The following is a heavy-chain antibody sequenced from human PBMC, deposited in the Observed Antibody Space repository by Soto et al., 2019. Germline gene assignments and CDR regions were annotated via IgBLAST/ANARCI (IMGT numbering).Heavy chain of an antibody. CDR3: ASGAYYYASGTYSN. D-gene: IGHD3-10*01. CDR2: ISTSGGST. V-gene: IGHV3-23*01. CDR1: GFTFSSFA. Sequence: GGSLRLSCAASGFTFSSFAMTWVRQAPGKGLECVSGISTSGGSTYYADSVKGRFTISRDNSKNTLYLQMNSLRAEDTAVYYCASGAYYYASGTYSNWGQGTLVTVSS. J-gene: IGHJ4*02.